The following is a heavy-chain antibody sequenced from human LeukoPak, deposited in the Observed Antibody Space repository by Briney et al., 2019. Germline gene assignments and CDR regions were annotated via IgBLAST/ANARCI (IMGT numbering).Heavy chain of an antibody. V-gene: IGHV3-30*04. Sequence: PGGSLRLSCAASGFTFSSYAMHWVRQAPGKGLEWVAVISYDGSNKYYADSVKGRFTISRDNSKNTLYLQMNSLRAEDTAVYYCARDIGGGDLGGYMDVWGKGTTVTVSS. CDR1: GFTFSSYA. J-gene: IGHJ6*03. CDR2: ISYDGSNK. CDR3: ARDIGGGDLGGYMDV. D-gene: IGHD2-21*02.